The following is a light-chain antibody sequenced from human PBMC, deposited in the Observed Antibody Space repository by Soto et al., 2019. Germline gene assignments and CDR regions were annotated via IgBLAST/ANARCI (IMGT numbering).Light chain of an antibody. CDR1: QSISNY. Sequence: DIQMTQSPSSLSASVGDRVTITCRASQSISNYLNWYQQKPGKAPKLLIYAASSLQGDVPSRFSGSGSGTDFTLTIISLQPDDFATYYCQQSYSTPLTFGPGTKVDIK. CDR2: AAS. J-gene: IGKJ3*01. V-gene: IGKV1-39*01. CDR3: QQSYSTPLT.